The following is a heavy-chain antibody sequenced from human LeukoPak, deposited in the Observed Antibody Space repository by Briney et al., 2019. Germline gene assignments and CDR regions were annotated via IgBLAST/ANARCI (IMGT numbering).Heavy chain of an antibody. V-gene: IGHV4-30-2*01. CDR3: ARRGDYESRRWWFDP. Sequence: SQTLSLTCTVSGGSISSGGYYWSWIRQPPGKGLEWIGYIYHSGSTYYNPSLKSRVTISVDRSKNQFSLKLSSVTAADTAVYYCARRGDYESRRWWFDPWGQGTLVTVSS. D-gene: IGHD3-10*01. J-gene: IGHJ5*02. CDR1: GGSISSGGYY. CDR2: IYHSGST.